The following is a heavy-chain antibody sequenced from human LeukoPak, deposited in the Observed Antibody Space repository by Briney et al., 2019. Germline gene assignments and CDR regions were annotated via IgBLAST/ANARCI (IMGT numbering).Heavy chain of an antibody. J-gene: IGHJ4*02. Sequence: SETLSLTCTVSGGSISSYFWTWIRQPAGKPLEWVGRIYASGNTNYNPSLKSRVTMSVDTSQNQFSLKLASVTVADTAVYYCARWNTSHWYSFFDSWGQGTLVTVSS. CDR3: ARWNTSHWYSFFDS. CDR1: GGSISSYF. V-gene: IGHV4-4*07. CDR2: IYASGNT. D-gene: IGHD1/OR15-1a*01.